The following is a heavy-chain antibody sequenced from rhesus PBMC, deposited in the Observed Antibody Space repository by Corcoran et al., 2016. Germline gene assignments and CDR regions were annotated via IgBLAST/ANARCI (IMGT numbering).Heavy chain of an antibody. Sequence: QVQLVQSGAEVKEPGASVKLSCKASGYTFTSYYINWVRQAPGQVLEWKGWINPSNGNTGYAQKFQGRVTMTRDTSTSTAYMELSSLRSEDTAVYYCTRRERVQFLEWLSPDYWGQGVLVTVSS. CDR2: INPSNGNT. D-gene: IGHD3-3*01. V-gene: IGHV1S9*01. CDR1: GYTFTSYY. J-gene: IGHJ4*01. CDR3: TRRERVQFLEWLSPDY.